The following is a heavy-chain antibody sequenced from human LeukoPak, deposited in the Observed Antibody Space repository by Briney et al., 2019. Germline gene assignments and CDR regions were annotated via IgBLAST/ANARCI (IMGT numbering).Heavy chain of an antibody. Sequence: GGSLRLSCAASGFTFRNFVLHWVRQAPGKGLEWVATIPYDGSNKYYADSVKGRFTISRDNSKNTLYLKMSSLRAEDTAVYYCARDLVGIGNSFDYWGQGTLVTVSS. V-gene: IGHV3-30-3*01. CDR1: GFTFRNFV. D-gene: IGHD1-26*01. CDR3: ARDLVGIGNSFDY. CDR2: IPYDGSNK. J-gene: IGHJ4*02.